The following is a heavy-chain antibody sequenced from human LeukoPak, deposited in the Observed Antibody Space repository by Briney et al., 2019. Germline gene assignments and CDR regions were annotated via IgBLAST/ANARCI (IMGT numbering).Heavy chain of an antibody. J-gene: IGHJ4*02. CDR2: INPKSGDT. D-gene: IGHD5-18*01. Sequence: GASVKVSCKASGYTFTDYFIHWVRQAPGQGLEWMGWINPKSGDTKYAQKFQGRVTMTGDTSISTANMEPNRMRSDDTAVYYCATKGGYNYGLAYWGRGTLVTVSS. CDR3: ATKGGYNYGLAY. V-gene: IGHV1-2*02. CDR1: GYTFTDYF.